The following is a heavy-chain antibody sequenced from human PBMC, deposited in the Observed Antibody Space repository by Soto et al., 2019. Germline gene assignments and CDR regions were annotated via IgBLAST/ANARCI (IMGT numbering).Heavy chain of an antibody. CDR2: ISYDGSNK. V-gene: IGHV3-30-3*01. J-gene: IGHJ4*02. Sequence: QVQLVESGGGVVQPRRSLRLSCAASGFTFSSYAMHWVRQAPGKGLEWVAVISYDGSNKYYADSVKGRFTISRDNSKNTLYLQMNSLRAEDTAVYYCAGEQWDYWGQGTLVTVSS. CDR3: AGEQWDY. CDR1: GFTFSSYA. D-gene: IGHD2-8*01.